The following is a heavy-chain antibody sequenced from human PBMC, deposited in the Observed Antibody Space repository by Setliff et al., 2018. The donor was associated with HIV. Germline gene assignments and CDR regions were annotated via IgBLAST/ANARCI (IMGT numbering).Heavy chain of an antibody. CDR3: ARSGGIGNYNWDV. J-gene: IGHJ6*03. CDR1: GFTFSSYC. V-gene: IGHV3-21*01. Sequence: GGSLRLSCVASGFTFSSYCMDWFRQAPGKGLEWVSSISFESTYIYQSDSVRGRFTISGDDANKSLYLQLNSLGAEDTAVYYCARSGGIGNYNWDVWCKGTTVTVSS. CDR2: ISFESTYI. D-gene: IGHD3-16*01.